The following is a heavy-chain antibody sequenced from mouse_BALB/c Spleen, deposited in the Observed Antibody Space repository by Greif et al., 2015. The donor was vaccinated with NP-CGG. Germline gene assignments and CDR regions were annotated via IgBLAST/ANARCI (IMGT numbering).Heavy chain of an antibody. CDR3: ARRTGAEGMDY. J-gene: IGHJ4*01. Sequence: QVQLQQSGPELVKPGASVKISCKASGYTFTDYYINWVKQKPGQGLEWIGWIYPGSGNTKYNEKFKGKATLTVDTYSHSGFMQLSSLTSEYIGVYFCARRTGAEGMDYWGQGTSVTVSS. D-gene: IGHD4-1*01. V-gene: IGHV1-84*02. CDR2: IYPGSGNT. CDR1: GYTFTDYY.